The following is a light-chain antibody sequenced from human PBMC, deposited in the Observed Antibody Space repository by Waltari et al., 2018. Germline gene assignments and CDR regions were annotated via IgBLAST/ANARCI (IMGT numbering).Light chain of an antibody. V-gene: IGKV3-11*01. Sequence: EIVLTQSPATLSLSPGERATLSCRASQSVSSYLACYQQKPGQAPRLLIYDASNRATGIPARLSGSGSGTDFTLTISSLEPEDFAVYYCQQRSNWPLFTFGPGTKVDIK. CDR3: QQRSNWPLFT. J-gene: IGKJ3*01. CDR2: DAS. CDR1: QSVSSY.